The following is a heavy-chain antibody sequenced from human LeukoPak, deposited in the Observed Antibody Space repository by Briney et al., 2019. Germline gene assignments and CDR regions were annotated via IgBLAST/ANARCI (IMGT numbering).Heavy chain of an antibody. Sequence: SETLSLTCAVYGGSFSGYYWSWLRQPPGKGLEWIGEINHSGSTNYNPSLKSRVTISVDTSKNQFSLKLSSVTAADTAVYYCARSYYYGSGSPRPFYYYYGMDVWGQGTTVTVSS. CDR1: GGSFSGYY. CDR2: INHSGST. J-gene: IGHJ6*02. D-gene: IGHD3-10*01. CDR3: ARSYYYGSGSPRPFYYYYGMDV. V-gene: IGHV4-34*01.